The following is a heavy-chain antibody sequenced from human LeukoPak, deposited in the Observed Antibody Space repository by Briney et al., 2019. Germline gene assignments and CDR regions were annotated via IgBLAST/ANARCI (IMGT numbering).Heavy chain of an antibody. J-gene: IGHJ4*02. V-gene: IGHV4-4*07. CDR3: ASREGVRAGYFDY. CDR2: IYTSVST. D-gene: IGHD3-10*01. Sequence: SETLSLTCTVSDASISNYYWSWIRQPAGKGLEWIGRIYTSVSTNYNPSLKSRVTMSVDTSKNQFSLKLTSVTAADTAVYYCASREGVRAGYFDYWGQGTLVTVSS. CDR1: DASISNYY.